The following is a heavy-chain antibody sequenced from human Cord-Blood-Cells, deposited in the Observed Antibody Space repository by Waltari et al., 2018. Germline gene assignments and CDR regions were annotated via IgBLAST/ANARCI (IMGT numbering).Heavy chain of an antibody. V-gene: IGHV1-2*02. D-gene: IGHD7-27*01. CDR1: GYTFTGYY. J-gene: IGHJ3*02. Sequence: QVQLVQSGAEVKKPGASVKVSCKASGYTFTGYYMHWVRQAPGQGLEWMGWINPNSGGTNYAQKFQGRVTMTRDTSTSTAYMELSRLRSDDTAVYYCARVGVESGDPDAFDIWGQGTMVTVSS. CDR2: INPNSGGT. CDR3: ARVGVESGDPDAFDI.